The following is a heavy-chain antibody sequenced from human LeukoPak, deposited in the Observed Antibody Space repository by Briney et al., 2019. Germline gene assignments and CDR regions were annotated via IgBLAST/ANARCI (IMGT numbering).Heavy chain of an antibody. V-gene: IGHV3-30-3*01. CDR2: ISYDGSNK. J-gene: IGHJ3*02. CDR3: AREDSSGAFDI. CDR1: GFTFSSYA. D-gene: IGHD3-22*01. Sequence: GRSLRLSCAASGFTFSSYAMHWVRQAPGKGLEWVAVISYDGSNKYYADSVKGRFTISRDNSKNTLYLQMNSLRAEDTAAYYCAREDSSGAFDIWGQGTMVTVSS.